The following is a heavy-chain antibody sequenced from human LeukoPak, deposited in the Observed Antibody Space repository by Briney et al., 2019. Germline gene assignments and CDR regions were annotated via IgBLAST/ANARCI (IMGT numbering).Heavy chain of an antibody. J-gene: IGHJ6*02. CDR3: ARGEAAAKFYYYYYGMDV. CDR1: GSTFSSYA. D-gene: IGHD6-13*01. Sequence: QPGGSRRLTCAPSGSTFSSYAMTWFRQAPGKGLAWVSSISGSGGSTYYGDCVKGRFTISRDNSMNTLYLQMNSLRAEDTAVYDCARGEAAAKFYYYYYGMDVWGQGTTVTVSS. CDR2: ISGSGGST. V-gene: IGHV3-23*01.